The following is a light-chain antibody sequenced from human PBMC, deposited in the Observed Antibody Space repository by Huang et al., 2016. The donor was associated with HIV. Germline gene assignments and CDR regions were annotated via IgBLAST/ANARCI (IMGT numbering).Light chain of an antibody. CDR2: SAS. V-gene: IGKV1-39*01. CDR3: QQSYSALSS. J-gene: IGKJ5*01. CDR1: QSISTY. Sequence: IQMTQSPTSLSASVGDSISITCRASQSISTYLNWYQQKPGKASKLLISSASSLHSGVPSRFSGSGSGTDFTLTIKGLQLDDFATYYCQQSYSALSSFGPGTRL.